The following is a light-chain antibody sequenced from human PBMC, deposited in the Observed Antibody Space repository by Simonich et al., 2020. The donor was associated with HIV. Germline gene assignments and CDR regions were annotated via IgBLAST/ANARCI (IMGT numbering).Light chain of an antibody. V-gene: IGLV2-23*01. J-gene: IGLJ2*01. Sequence: QSALTQPASVSGSPGQSITISCTGTSRDVGSYNFVSWYQQHPGKAPKLTIYAGSKRPSGVSNRFSGSKSGNTASLTISGLEAEDEADYYCCSYAGSSPYVIFGGGTKLTVL. CDR2: AGS. CDR3: CSYAGSSPYVI. CDR1: SRDVGSYNF.